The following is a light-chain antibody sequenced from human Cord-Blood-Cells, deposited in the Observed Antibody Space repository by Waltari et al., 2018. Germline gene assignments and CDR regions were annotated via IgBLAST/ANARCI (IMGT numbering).Light chain of an antibody. V-gene: IGLV3-27*01. J-gene: IGLJ3*02. CDR2: KDS. CDR1: VLAKKY. Sequence: SYELTQPSSVSVSPGQTARITCSGDVLAKKYARWFQQKPGQAPVLAIYKDSERPSGIPERFSGSSSGTTGTLTISGAQVEDEANYYCYSAADNNGVFGGGTKLTVL. CDR3: YSAADNNGV.